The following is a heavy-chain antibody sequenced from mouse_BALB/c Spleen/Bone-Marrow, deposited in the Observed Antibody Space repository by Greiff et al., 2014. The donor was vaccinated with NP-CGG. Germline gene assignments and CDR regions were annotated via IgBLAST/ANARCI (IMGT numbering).Heavy chain of an antibody. V-gene: IGHV14-3*02. CDR1: GFNIKDTY. CDR3: ARDSPYAMDY. CDR2: IDPANGNT. Sequence: EVHLVESGAELVKPGASVKLSCTASGFNIKDTYMHWVKQRPEQGLEWIGRIDPANGNTKYDPKFQGKATITADTSSNTAYLQLSSLTSEDTAVYYCARDSPYAMDYWGQGTSVTVSS. J-gene: IGHJ4*01.